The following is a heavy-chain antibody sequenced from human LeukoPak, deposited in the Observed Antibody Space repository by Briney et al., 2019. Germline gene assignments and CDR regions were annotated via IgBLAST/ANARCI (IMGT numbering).Heavy chain of an antibody. Sequence: PGGSLRLSCAVSGFSFSSYGINWVRQAPGKGLXXXSFISSGXNYIYYADSVKGRFTISRDNAMNSLYLQMNSLRAEDTAVYYCARAGDNTTMVTQWGQGTLVTVSS. CDR1: GFSFSSYG. CDR2: ISSGXNYI. CDR3: ARAGDNTTMVTQ. D-gene: IGHD5-18*01. J-gene: IGHJ4*02. V-gene: IGHV3-21*01.